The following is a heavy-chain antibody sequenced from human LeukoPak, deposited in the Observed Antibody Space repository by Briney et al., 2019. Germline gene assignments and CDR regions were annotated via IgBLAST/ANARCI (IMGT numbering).Heavy chain of an antibody. CDR3: ARRIYDSGNHYFDY. CDR1: GYTFRSYW. V-gene: IGHV5-51*01. D-gene: IGHD3-10*01. CDR2: VYPSDADT. J-gene: IGHJ4*02. Sequence: GESLKISCKGSGYTFRSYWVGWVRQMSGKGLEWMGIVYPSDADTRYSPSFQGQVTISADKSISTAYLQWSSLKASDTATYYCARRIYDSGNHYFDYWGQGTLVTVSS.